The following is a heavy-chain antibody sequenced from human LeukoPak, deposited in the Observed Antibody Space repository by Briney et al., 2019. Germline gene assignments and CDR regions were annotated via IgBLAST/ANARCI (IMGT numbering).Heavy chain of an antibody. CDR1: GFTFSSYG. CDR2: ISYDGSNK. CDR3: AKVGGYDAFDI. D-gene: IGHD2-15*01. J-gene: IGHJ3*02. Sequence: PGGSLRLSCAASGFTFSSYGMHWVRQAPGKGLEWVAVISYDGSNKYYADSVKGRFTISRDNSKNTLYLQMNSLRAEDTAVYYCAKVGGYDAFDIWGQGTMVTVSS. V-gene: IGHV3-30*18.